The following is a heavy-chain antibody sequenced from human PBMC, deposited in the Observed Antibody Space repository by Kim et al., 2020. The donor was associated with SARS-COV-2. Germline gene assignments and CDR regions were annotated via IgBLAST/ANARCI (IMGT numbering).Heavy chain of an antibody. V-gene: IGHV3-23*01. CDR2: ISAGGDST. CDR3: AKDGAAGAFDN. Sequence: GGSLRLSCAASGFTFSSYAMFWVRLAPGKGLEWVSTISAGGDSTYYADPVKGRFTISRDNSKNTVYLEMNSLRPEDTAAYYCAKDGAAGAFDNWGQGTLV. D-gene: IGHD6-13*01. CDR1: GFTFSSYA. J-gene: IGHJ4*02.